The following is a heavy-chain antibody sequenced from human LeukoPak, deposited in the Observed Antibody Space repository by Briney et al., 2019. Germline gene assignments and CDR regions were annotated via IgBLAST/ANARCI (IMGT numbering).Heavy chain of an antibody. CDR3: ARSLWFGELLDY. J-gene: IGHJ4*02. V-gene: IGHV1-46*01. CDR2: INPSGGST. D-gene: IGHD3-10*01. Sequence: ASVKVSCTASGYTFTSYYMHWVRQAPGQGLEWMGIINPSGGSTSYAQKFQGRVTMTRDTSTSTVYMELSSLRSEDTAVYYCARSLWFGELLDYWGQGTLVTVSS. CDR1: GYTFTSYY.